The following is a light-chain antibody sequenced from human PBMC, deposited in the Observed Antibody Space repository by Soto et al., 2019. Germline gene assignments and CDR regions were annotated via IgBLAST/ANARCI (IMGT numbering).Light chain of an antibody. V-gene: IGLV2-14*01. J-gene: IGLJ1*01. CDR1: SSDVGGYNF. CDR3: SSYTSNRGV. CDR2: EVT. Sequence: QSVLTQPASVSGSPGQLITISCTGTSSDVGGYNFVSWYQQHPGKAPKLMIYEVTNRPSGVSDRFSGSKSGNTASLTISGLQAEDEADYYCSSYTSNRGVFGTGTKLTVL.